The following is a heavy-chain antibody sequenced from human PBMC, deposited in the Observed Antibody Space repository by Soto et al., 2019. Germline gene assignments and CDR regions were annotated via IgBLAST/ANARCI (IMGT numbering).Heavy chain of an antibody. CDR2: MFYSGTT. D-gene: IGHD5-12*01. Sequence: PSVTLSLTCTVSGGSISSRGYYWAWIRQPPGKGLEWLESMFYSGTTYYNPSLKSRITIAADTPKNQFSLRLSSVTAADTAVYYCARKEGGCNRLFDYWGQGILVTVSS. V-gene: IGHV4-39*01. CDR3: ARKEGGCNRLFDY. CDR1: GGSISSRGYY. J-gene: IGHJ4*02.